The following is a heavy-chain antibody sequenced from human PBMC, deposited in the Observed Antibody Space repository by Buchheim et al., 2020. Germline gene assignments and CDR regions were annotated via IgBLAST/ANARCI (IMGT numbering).Heavy chain of an antibody. CDR1: GFTFSSYG. CDR2: IWYDGSNK. J-gene: IGHJ1*01. V-gene: IGHV3-33*01. D-gene: IGHD6-19*01. Sequence: QVQLVESGGGVVQPGRSLRLSCAASGFTFSSYGMHWVRQAPGKGLEWVAVIWYDGSNKYYADSVKGRFTISRNNSKNTLYLQMNSLRAEDTAVYYCARGVYSSGWLYQHWGQGTL. CDR3: ARGVYSSGWLYQH.